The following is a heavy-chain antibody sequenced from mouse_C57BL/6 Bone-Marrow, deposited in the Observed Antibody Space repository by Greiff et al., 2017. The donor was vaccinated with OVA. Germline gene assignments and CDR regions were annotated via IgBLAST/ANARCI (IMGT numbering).Heavy chain of an antibody. CDR2: INPSNGGT. V-gene: IGHV1-53*01. J-gene: IGHJ1*03. CDR1: GYTFTSYW. Sequence: QVQLQQPGTELVKPGASVKLSCKASGYTFTSYWMHWVKQRPGQGLEWIGNINPSNGGTNYNEKFKSKATLTVDKSSSTAYMQLSSLTSEDSAVYYCARERGHYYGSSLWWYFDVWGTGTTVTVSS. D-gene: IGHD1-1*01. CDR3: ARERGHYYGSSLWWYFDV.